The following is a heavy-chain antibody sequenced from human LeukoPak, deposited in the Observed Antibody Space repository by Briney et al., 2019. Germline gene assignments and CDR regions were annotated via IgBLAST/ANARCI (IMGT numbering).Heavy chain of an antibody. J-gene: IGHJ4*02. Sequence: SETLSLTCTVSGGSITNYYWNWIRQPPGKGLEWIGYIYHTGIINYNPSLKSRVTMSVDTSKNQFSLKLTSVTAADTAVYYCARVKEEGSLPIDYWGQGTLVTVPS. CDR1: GGSITNYY. D-gene: IGHD3-10*01. V-gene: IGHV4-59*01. CDR2: IYHTGII. CDR3: ARVKEEGSLPIDY.